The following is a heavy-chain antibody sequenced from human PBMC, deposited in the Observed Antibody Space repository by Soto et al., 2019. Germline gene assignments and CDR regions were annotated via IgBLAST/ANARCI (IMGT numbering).Heavy chain of an antibody. CDR3: ARVLGYCSGGSCYFDY. CDR1: GFTVSSNY. J-gene: IGHJ4*02. D-gene: IGHD2-15*01. Sequence: GESLKISCAASGFTVSSNYMSWVRQAPGKGLEWVSVIYSGGSTYYADSVKGRFTISRDNSKNTLYLQMNSLRAEDTAVYYCARVLGYCSGGSCYFDYWGQGTLVTVSS. CDR2: IYSGGST. V-gene: IGHV3-53*01.